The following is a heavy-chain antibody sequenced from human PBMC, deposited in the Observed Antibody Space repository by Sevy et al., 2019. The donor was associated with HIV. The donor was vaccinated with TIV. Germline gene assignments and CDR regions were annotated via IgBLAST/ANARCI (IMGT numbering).Heavy chain of an antibody. J-gene: IGHJ3*02. V-gene: IGHV3-33*01. CDR3: ARDLDLYSSSSDDAFDI. Sequence: GGSLRLSCAASGFTFSSYGMHWVRQAPGKGLEGVAVIGYDGSNKYYADSVKGRFTISRDNSKNTLYLQMNSLRAEDTAVYYCARDLDLYSSSSDDAFDIWGQGTMVTVSS. CDR2: IGYDGSNK. D-gene: IGHD6-6*01. CDR1: GFTFSSYG.